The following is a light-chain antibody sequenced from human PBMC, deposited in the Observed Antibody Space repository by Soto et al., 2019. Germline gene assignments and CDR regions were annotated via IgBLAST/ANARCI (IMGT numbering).Light chain of an antibody. CDR1: SSNIGAGYD. CDR3: QSYDSSLTALYV. V-gene: IGLV1-40*01. Sequence: QSALTQPPSVSGAPGQRVTISCTGSSSNIGAGYDVQWYQQLPGTAPKLLMYGNTNRPSGVPDRFCGSKSGTSASLTITGLQAEDEADYYCQSYDSSLTALYVFGTGTKVTVL. CDR2: GNT. J-gene: IGLJ1*01.